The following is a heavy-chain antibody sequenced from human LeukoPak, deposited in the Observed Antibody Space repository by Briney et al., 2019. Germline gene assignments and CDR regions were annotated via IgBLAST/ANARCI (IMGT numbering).Heavy chain of an antibody. J-gene: IGHJ4*02. D-gene: IGHD2-15*01. V-gene: IGHV1-18*01. Sequence: GASVRVSCKASGYTFTSYGISWVRQAPGQGLEWMGWISAYNGNTNYAQKLQGGVTMTTDTSTSTAYMELRSLRSDDTAVYYCARDLGWWGTKPLHYFDYWGQGTLVTVSS. CDR3: ARDLGWWGTKPLHYFDY. CDR1: GYTFTSYG. CDR2: ISAYNGNT.